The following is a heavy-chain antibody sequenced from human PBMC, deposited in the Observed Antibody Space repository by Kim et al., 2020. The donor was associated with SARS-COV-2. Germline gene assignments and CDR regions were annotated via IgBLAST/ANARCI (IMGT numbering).Heavy chain of an antibody. V-gene: IGHV3-21*01. D-gene: IGHD6-13*01. CDR3: ARGEQQLVLDWYFDL. Sequence: DPVKGRFPISRDNAKNSLYLQMNSLRAEDTAVYYCARGEQQLVLDWYFDLWGRGTLVTVSS. J-gene: IGHJ2*01.